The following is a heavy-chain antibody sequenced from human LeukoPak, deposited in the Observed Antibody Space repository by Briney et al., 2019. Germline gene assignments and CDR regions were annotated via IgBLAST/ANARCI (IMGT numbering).Heavy chain of an antibody. CDR1: GFTFTTFA. V-gene: IGHV3-23*01. J-gene: IGHJ4*02. D-gene: IGHD4-17*01. CDR2: TSGSGGST. Sequence: QTGGSLRLSCTASGFTFTTFAMTWVRQAPGKGLEWVSATSGSGGSTYYADSVKGRFTISRDNSKNTLYLQMNSLRAEDTAVYYCATDYGDARGYWGQGTLVTVSS. CDR3: ATDYGDARGY.